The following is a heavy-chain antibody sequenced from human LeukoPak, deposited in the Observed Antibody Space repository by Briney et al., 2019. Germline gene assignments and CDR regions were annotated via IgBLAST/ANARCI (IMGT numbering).Heavy chain of an antibody. J-gene: IGHJ4*02. CDR1: GFTFSSYA. V-gene: IGHV3-23*01. Sequence: GRSLRLSCAASGFTFSSYAMSWVRQAPGKGLEWVSAISGSGGSTYYADSVKGRFTISRDNSKNTLYLQMNSLRAEDTAVYYCAKDSRQYYYDSSGYPYYFDYWGQGTLVTVSS. CDR3: AKDSRQYYYDSSGYPYYFDY. CDR2: ISGSGGST. D-gene: IGHD3-22*01.